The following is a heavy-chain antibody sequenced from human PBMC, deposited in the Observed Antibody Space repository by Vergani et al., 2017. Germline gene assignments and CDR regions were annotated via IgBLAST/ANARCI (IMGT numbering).Heavy chain of an antibody. CDR2: ISSSSSTI. Sequence: EVQLVESGGGLVQPGGSLRLSCAASGFTFSSYSMNWVRQAPGKGLEWVSYISSSSSTIYYADSVKGRFTISRDNAKNSLYLQMNSLRAEDTAVYYCARGPSCGGDCYPDDAFDIWGQGTMVTVSS. CDR3: ARGPSCGGDCYPDDAFDI. D-gene: IGHD2-21*02. J-gene: IGHJ3*02. V-gene: IGHV3-48*04. CDR1: GFTFSSYS.